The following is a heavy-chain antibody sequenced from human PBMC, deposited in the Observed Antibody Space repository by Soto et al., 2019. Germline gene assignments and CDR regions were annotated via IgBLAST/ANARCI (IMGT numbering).Heavy chain of an antibody. D-gene: IGHD4-17*01. CDR2: IYYSGST. CDR1: GGSISSYY. Sequence: PSETLSLTCTVSGGSISSYYWSWIRQPPGKGLEWIGYIYYSGSTNYNPSLKSRVTISVDTSKNQFSLKLSSVTAADTAVYYCAREIEVTTTYYYYYYMDVWGKGTTVTVSS. V-gene: IGHV4-59*01. J-gene: IGHJ6*03. CDR3: AREIEVTTTYYYYYYMDV.